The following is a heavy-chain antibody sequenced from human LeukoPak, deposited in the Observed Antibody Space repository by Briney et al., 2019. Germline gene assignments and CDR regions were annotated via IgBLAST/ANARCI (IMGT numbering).Heavy chain of an antibody. V-gene: IGHV4-61*02. J-gene: IGHJ4*02. CDR1: GGSISSDSDY. CDR3: ARGRVSGTTLYFDY. Sequence: SETLSLTCTVSGGSISSDSDYWSWIRQPAGKGLAWIGRIYSGSTDYNPSLRSRLTISVDTSKNQFSLKLSSVTAADTAVYYCARGRVSGTTLYFDYWGQGTLFTVSS. D-gene: IGHD1-1*01. CDR2: IYSGST.